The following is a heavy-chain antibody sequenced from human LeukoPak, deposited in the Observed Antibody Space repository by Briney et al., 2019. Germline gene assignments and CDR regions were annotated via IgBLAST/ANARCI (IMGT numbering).Heavy chain of an antibody. Sequence: SETLSLTCTVSGGSLSSGDYQWNWIRQPPGKGLEWVGCIYYSGSAYYNPSLKSRVMISVDMSKNQFSLKLNSVTAADTAVYYCGRDRYGQRIFGYWGQGTLVTVSS. J-gene: IGHJ4*02. CDR1: GGSLSSGDYQ. CDR2: IYYSGSA. D-gene: IGHD3-16*02. CDR3: GRDRYGQRIFGY. V-gene: IGHV4-30-4*01.